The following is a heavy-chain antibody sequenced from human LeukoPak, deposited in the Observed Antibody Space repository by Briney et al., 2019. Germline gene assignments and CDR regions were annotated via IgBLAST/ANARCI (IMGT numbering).Heavy chain of an antibody. CDR2: IKASGGST. Sequence: ASVKVSCKASGYTFTGYYMHWVRQAPGQGLEWMGTIKASGGSTTYAQKFQGRVTMTWDTSTTTVYMELSSLRSGDTAVYYCARARDDSIVSRWFDPWGQGTLVTVSS. D-gene: IGHD3-22*01. CDR1: GYTFTGYY. V-gene: IGHV1-46*01. J-gene: IGHJ5*02. CDR3: ARARDDSIVSRWFDP.